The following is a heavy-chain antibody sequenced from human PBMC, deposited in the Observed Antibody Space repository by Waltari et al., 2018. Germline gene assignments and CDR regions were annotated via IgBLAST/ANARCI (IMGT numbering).Heavy chain of an antibody. J-gene: IGHJ6*03. CDR1: GFSVSNNY. Sequence: EEQLVESGGGLVQPGGSLRLSCAASGFSVSNNYMSWVRQAPGEGLEWVSLIYSVGDTYYADSVKGRFTVSRDNSKNTLYLQMNSLGAEDTAVYYCARTYYYYYYMDVWGKGTTVTVSS. CDR3: ARTYYYYYYMDV. V-gene: IGHV3-66*02. CDR2: IYSVGDT.